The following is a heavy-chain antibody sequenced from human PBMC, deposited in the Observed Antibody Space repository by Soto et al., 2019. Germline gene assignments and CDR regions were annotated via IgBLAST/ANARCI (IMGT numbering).Heavy chain of an antibody. CDR3: AKDPPPIAAAGSNYYGMDV. J-gene: IGHJ6*02. CDR1: GYTFTSYD. CDR2: MNPNSGNT. Sequence: ASVKVSCKASGYTFTSYDINRVRQATGQGLEWMGWMNPNSGNTGYAQKFQGRVTMTRNTSISTAYMELNSLRAEDTAVYYCAKDPPPIAAAGSNYYGMDVWGQGTTVTVSS. V-gene: IGHV1-8*01. D-gene: IGHD6-13*01.